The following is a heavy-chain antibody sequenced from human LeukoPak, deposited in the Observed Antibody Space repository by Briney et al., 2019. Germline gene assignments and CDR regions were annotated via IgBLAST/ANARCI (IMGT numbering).Heavy chain of an antibody. CDR2: INHSGST. CDR3: ARLSGSYYPDY. CDR1: SGSFSGYY. Sequence: KPSETLSLTCAVYSGSFSGYYWSWLRQPPGKGLEWIGEINHSGSTNYNPSLKSRVTISVGTSKNQFSLKLSSLTAADTAVYYCARLSGSYYPDYWGQGTLVTVSS. D-gene: IGHD1-26*01. J-gene: IGHJ4*02. V-gene: IGHV4-34*01.